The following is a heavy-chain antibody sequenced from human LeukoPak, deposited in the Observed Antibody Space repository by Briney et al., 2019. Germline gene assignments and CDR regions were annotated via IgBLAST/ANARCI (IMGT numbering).Heavy chain of an antibody. CDR3: ARVMAGAAPWVFDY. V-gene: IGHV4-4*07. J-gene: IGHJ4*01. CDR1: GGSISSYF. CDR2: IYATGST. D-gene: IGHD6-19*01. Sequence: SETLSLTCTVSGGSISSYFWSWIRQPAGKGLEYIARIYATGSTTYNPSLKSRVTMSVDTSKNQFSLKLTSVTAADTALYYCARVMAGAAPWVFDYWGQGTLVTVSS.